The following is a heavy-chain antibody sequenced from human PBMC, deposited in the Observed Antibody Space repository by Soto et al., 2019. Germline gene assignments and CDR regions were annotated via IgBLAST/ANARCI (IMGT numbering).Heavy chain of an antibody. Sequence: SETLSLSCAVYGGSFSGYYWSWIRQPPGKGLEWIGEINHSGSTNYNPSLKSRVTISVDTSKNQFSLKLSSVTAADTAVYYCARGGAIRSSGYYYNGSVAFAIWGQGTMVTVSS. CDR3: ARGGAIRSSGYYYNGSVAFAI. CDR1: GGSFSGYY. V-gene: IGHV4-34*01. D-gene: IGHD3-22*01. J-gene: IGHJ3*02. CDR2: INHSGST.